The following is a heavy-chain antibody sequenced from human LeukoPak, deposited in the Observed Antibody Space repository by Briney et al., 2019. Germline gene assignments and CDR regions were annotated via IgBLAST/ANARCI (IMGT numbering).Heavy chain of an antibody. D-gene: IGHD3-10*01. J-gene: IGHJ5*02. Sequence: GGSLRLSCAASGFTFSSYSMNWVRQAPGKGLEWVSYISSSGSTIYYADSVKGRFTISRDNAKNSLYLQMNSLRAEDTAVYYCARVSYGWGSGWFDPWGQGTLVTVSS. CDR1: GFTFSSYS. V-gene: IGHV3-48*04. CDR2: ISSSGSTI. CDR3: ARVSYGWGSGWFDP.